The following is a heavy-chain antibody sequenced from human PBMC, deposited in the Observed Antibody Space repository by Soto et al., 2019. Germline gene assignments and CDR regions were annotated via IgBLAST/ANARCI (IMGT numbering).Heavy chain of an antibody. V-gene: IGHV2-5*02. CDR3: ARRRAETPTPYYYGVDV. CDR2: VYWDDDK. J-gene: IGHJ6*02. Sequence: QITLKESGPTLVKPTQTLTLTCTFSGFSLSTSGVGVGWIRQPPGKALEWLALVYWDDDKRYSPSLKNRLTVTKDTSKHQLVLTMPNMDPVDTATYYCARRRAETPTPYYYGVDVWGQGTTVTVSS. CDR1: GFSLSTSGVG. D-gene: IGHD4-17*01.